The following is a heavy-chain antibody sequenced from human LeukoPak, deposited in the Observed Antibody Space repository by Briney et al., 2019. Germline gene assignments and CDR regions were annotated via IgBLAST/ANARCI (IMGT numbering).Heavy chain of an antibody. CDR1: GFTFSSYA. J-gene: IGHJ6*03. CDR2: ISGSGGST. Sequence: GGSLRLSRAASGFTFSSYAMSWVRQAPGKGLEWVSAISGSGGSTYYADSVKGRFTISRDNSKNTLYLQMNSLRSEDTAVYYCASYSYGPYHYYMDVWGKGTTVTVSS. D-gene: IGHD5-18*01. CDR3: ASYSYGPYHYYMDV. V-gene: IGHV3-23*01.